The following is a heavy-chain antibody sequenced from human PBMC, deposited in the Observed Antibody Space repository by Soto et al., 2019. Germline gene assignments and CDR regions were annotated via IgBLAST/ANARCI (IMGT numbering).Heavy chain of an antibody. CDR1: GFTSSTYV. D-gene: IGHD3-10*01. J-gene: IGHJ6*03. V-gene: IGHV3-23*01. Sequence: GGSLRLSCAASGFTSSTYVMSWVRQAPGKGLEWVSTISDSGGTTYYADSVKGRFTISRDNSKNTLYLQMSSLRAEDTAVYYCAKDQSAMVRGLLNRSFYYYYMDVWGKGTTVTVSS. CDR2: ISDSGGTT. CDR3: AKDQSAMVRGLLNRSFYYYYMDV.